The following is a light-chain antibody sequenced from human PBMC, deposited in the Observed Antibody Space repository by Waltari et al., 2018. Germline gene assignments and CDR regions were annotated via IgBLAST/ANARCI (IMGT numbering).Light chain of an antibody. J-gene: IGLJ3*02. Sequence: QSALTQPASVSGSPVQSITISCPGPSPDVGGSNLVSWYQQSSGKAPKLIIYEVHKLPSGVSSRFSASRSGNTASLTISGLQSEDEANYYCCSYAGTTSWVFGGGTKVTVL. CDR3: CSYAGTTSWV. CDR1: SPDVGGSNL. V-gene: IGLV2-23*02. CDR2: EVH.